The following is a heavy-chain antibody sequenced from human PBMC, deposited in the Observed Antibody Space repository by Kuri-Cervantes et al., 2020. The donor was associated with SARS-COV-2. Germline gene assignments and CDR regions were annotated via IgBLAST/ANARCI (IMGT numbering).Heavy chain of an antibody. V-gene: IGHV5-51*01. Sequence: GESLKISCKGSGYSFTSYWIGWVRQMPGKGLEWMGIIYPGDSDTRYSPSFQGQVTISADKSISTAYLQWSSLKASGTAMYYCARAFVVVPAASQGAFDIWGQGTMVTVSS. D-gene: IGHD2-2*01. CDR1: GYSFTSYW. CDR2: IYPGDSDT. J-gene: IGHJ3*02. CDR3: ARAFVVVPAASQGAFDI.